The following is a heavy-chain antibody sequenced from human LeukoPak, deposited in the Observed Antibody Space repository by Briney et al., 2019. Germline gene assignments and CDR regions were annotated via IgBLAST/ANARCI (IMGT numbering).Heavy chain of an antibody. CDR2: ISWNSGSI. Sequence: PGRSLRLSCAASGFTFDDYAMHWVRQAPGKGLEWVSGISWNSGSIGYADSVKGRFTISRDNAKNSLYLQMNSLRAEDTALYYCAKDIISGYCSSTSCYGRSGRFDYWGQGTLVTVSS. CDR3: AKDIISGYCSSTSCYGRSGRFDY. J-gene: IGHJ4*02. D-gene: IGHD2-2*03. V-gene: IGHV3-9*01. CDR1: GFTFDDYA.